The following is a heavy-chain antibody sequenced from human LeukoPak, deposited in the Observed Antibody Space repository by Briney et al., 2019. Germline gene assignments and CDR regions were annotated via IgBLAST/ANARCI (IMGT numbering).Heavy chain of an antibody. CDR2: MNPNRGNT. V-gene: IGHV1-8*01. Sequence: ASVKVSCKDSGYTFTSYDINWVRQATGPGLEWVGWMNPNRGNTGYAQKFQGRVTMTRNTSISTAYMELSSLRSEDTAVYYCASRAPYDSSGYYYYYYRDDWGKGTTVTVSS. J-gene: IGHJ6*03. CDR3: ASRAPYDSSGYYYYYYRDD. D-gene: IGHD3-22*01. CDR1: GYTFTSYD.